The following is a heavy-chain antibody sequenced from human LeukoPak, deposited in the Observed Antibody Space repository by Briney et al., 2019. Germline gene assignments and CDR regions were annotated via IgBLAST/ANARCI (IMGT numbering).Heavy chain of an antibody. Sequence: TGGSLRLSCTASGFTFGDYAMSWFRQAPGKGLEWVGFIRSKAYGGTTEYAASVKGRFTISRDDSKSIAYLQMNSLKTEDTAVYYCTRNPIIAAAGVDYWGQGTLVTVSS. J-gene: IGHJ4*02. CDR3: TRNPIIAAAGVDY. CDR1: GFTFGDYA. V-gene: IGHV3-49*03. D-gene: IGHD6-13*01. CDR2: IRSKAYGGTT.